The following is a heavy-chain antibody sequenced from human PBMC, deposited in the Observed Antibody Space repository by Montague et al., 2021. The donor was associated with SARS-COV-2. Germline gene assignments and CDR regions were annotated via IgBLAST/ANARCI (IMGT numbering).Heavy chain of an antibody. CDR1: GGSISSGGYY. D-gene: IGHD2-15*01. J-gene: IGHJ6*02. CDR3: ARDTGEYCSGGSCLYGMDV. Sequence: TLSLTCTVSGGSISSGGYYWSWIRQHPGKGLEWIGYIYYSGSTYYNPSLKSRVTISVDTSKNQFSLKLSSVTTADTAVYYCARDTGEYCSGGSCLYGMDVWGQGTTVTVSS. CDR2: IYYSGST. V-gene: IGHV4-31*03.